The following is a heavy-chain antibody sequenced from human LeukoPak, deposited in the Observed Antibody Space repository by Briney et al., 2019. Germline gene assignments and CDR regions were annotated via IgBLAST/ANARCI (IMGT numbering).Heavy chain of an antibody. J-gene: IGHJ4*02. CDR2: VYYGGST. CDR1: GDFMSNDY. CDR3: ARTNDYSDYGYFDL. D-gene: IGHD4/OR15-4a*01. V-gene: IGHV4-59*01. Sequence: SETLPLTCSVSGDFMSNDYWSWIRQSPGNGLEWIGLVYYGGSTKVNPSLRSRVALSIDTSKKQFSLTLTSVTSADTAVYFCARTNDYSDYGYFDLWGQGLLVTVSS.